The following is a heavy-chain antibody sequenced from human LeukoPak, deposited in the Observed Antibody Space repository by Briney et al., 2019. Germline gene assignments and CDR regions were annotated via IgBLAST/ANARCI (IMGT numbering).Heavy chain of an antibody. CDR2: IKRNTDTGTT. V-gene: IGHV3-15*01. CDR1: GLSFSNAW. Sequence: GGSLRLSCAASGLSFSNAWMSWVRQAPGKGVEWVAHIKRNTDTGTTNYGASVEGSFTVSRDDSKTTLYLQMNSLKIEDTAVYYCTPGDRGWQDYWGQGTLVTVSS. D-gene: IGHD6-19*01. J-gene: IGHJ4*02. CDR3: TPGDRGWQDY.